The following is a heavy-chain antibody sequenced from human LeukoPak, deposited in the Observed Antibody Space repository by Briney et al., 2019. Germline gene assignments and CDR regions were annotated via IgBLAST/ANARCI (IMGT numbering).Heavy chain of an antibody. D-gene: IGHD6-6*01. CDR2: IHYSGST. J-gene: IGHJ4*02. CDR3: ARLFGSSSDY. V-gene: IGHV4-39*01. Sequence: SETLSLTCTVSGGSINSGTHYWGWIRQPPGKGLEWIGSIHYSGSTYYNPSLKSRVTISVDTSKNQFSLKLSSVTAADTAVYYCARLFGSSSDYWGQGTLVTVSS. CDR1: GGSINSGTHY.